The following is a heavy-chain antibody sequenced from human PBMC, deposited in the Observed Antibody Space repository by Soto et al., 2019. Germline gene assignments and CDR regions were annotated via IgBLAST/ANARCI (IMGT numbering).Heavy chain of an antibody. D-gene: IGHD5-18*01. CDR2: IYYSGST. J-gene: IGHJ5*02. CDR3: ARSYTDTYGYFRVVPRANWFDP. Sequence: SETLSLTCPFSGFSISSGGYYWSWIRQHPGKGLEWIGYIYYSGSTYYNSSLKSRVTISVDTSKNQFSLKLSSVTAADTAVYYCARSYTDTYGYFRVVPRANWFDPWGQGTLVTVSS. CDR1: GFSISSGGYY. V-gene: IGHV4-31*03.